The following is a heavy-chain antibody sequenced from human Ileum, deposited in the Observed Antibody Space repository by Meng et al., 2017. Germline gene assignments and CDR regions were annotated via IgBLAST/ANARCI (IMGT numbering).Heavy chain of an antibody. Sequence: VQLQDAAPGLLGPSQTLSLICTVSGASVTTSHYPWGWIRQPPGKGLEWIGYASTNYNPSLKSRLTMSLDTSKNQVSLKLTSVTAADTAVYYCARDHWGSLDYWGQGILVTVSS. CDR1: GASVTTSHYP. V-gene: IGHV4-61*01. D-gene: IGHD7-27*01. CDR3: ARDHWGSLDY. J-gene: IGHJ4*02. CDR2: AST.